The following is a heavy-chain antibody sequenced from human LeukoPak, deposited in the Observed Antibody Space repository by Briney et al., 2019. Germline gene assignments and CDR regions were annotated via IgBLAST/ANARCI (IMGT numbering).Heavy chain of an antibody. Sequence: SETLSLTCAVYGGSFSGYYWSWIRQPPGKGLEWIGEINHSGSTSYNPSLQSRVTISVDTSKNQFSLQLSSVTAADTARHYCAGDLCSGGSCYSWVYWGQGTLVTASS. D-gene: IGHD2-15*01. V-gene: IGHV4-34*01. J-gene: IGHJ4*02. CDR3: AGDLCSGGSCYSWVY. CDR1: GGSFSGYY. CDR2: INHSGST.